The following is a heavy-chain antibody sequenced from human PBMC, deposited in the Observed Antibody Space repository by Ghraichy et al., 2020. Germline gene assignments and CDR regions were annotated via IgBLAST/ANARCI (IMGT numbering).Heavy chain of an antibody. CDR1: GFTFSSYG. D-gene: IGHD4-17*01. CDR2: ISYDGSNK. J-gene: IGHJ1*01. Sequence: GGSLRLSCAASGFTFSSYGMHWVRQAPGKGLEWVAVISYDGSNKYYADSVKGRFTISRDNSKNTLYLQMNSLRAEDTAVYYCAKGSYGVQHWGQGTLVTVSS. V-gene: IGHV3-30*18. CDR3: AKGSYGVQH.